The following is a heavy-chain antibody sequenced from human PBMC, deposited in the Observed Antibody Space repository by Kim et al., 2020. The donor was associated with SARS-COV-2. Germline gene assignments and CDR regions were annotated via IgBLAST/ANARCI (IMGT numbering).Heavy chain of an antibody. Sequence: GGSLRLSCTASGFTFTNYAMSWVRQAPGKGLQWVSSITGGGGTYYEDSVKGRFTISRDNKENKVYLRMSSLRAEDTAVYYCAKDAVVVPAAWFGDWGQGT. J-gene: IGHJ4*03. V-gene: IGHV3-23*01. CDR3: AKDAVVVPAAWFGD. CDR2: ITGGGGT. CDR1: GFTFTNYA. D-gene: IGHD2-2*01.